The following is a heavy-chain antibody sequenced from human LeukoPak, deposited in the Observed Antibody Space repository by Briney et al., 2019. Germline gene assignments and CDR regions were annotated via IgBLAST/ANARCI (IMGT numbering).Heavy chain of an antibody. CDR2: INHSGST. Sequence: SETLSLTCAVYGGSFSGYYWSWIRQPPGKGLEWIGEINHSGSTNYNPSLKSRVTISVDTSKNQFSLKLSSVTAADTAVYYCARHRPRYYDFWSGSYYFDYWGQEPWSPSPQ. CDR1: GGSFSGYY. V-gene: IGHV4-34*01. J-gene: IGHJ4*01. D-gene: IGHD3-3*01. CDR3: ARHRPRYYDFWSGSYYFDY.